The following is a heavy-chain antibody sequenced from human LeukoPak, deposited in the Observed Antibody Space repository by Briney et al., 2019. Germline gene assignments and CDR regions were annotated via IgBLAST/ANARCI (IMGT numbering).Heavy chain of an antibody. D-gene: IGHD6-6*01. J-gene: IGHJ4*02. CDR3: AREEYSSSLFYFDY. CDR2: IYHSGST. CDR1: GYSISSGYY. Sequence: SETLSLTCAVSGYSISSGYYWGWIRQPPGKGLEWIGGIYHSGSTYYNPSLKSRVTISVDTSKNQFSLKLSSVTAADTAVYYCAREEYSSSLFYFDYWGQGTLVTVSS. V-gene: IGHV4-38-2*02.